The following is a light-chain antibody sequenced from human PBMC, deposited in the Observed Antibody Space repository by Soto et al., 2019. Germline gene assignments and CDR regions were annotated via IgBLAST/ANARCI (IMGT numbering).Light chain of an antibody. J-gene: IGKJ4*01. CDR2: GAS. Sequence: EIVMTQSPATLSVSLGERATLSCRASQSVSSNLAWYQQKPGPAPRLLIFGASTRATGIPARFSGSGSGTEFTLTISSPPSEDFAVYLCQQYHALPLTLGGGTKVEIK. CDR3: QQYHALPLT. V-gene: IGKV3-15*01. CDR1: QSVSSN.